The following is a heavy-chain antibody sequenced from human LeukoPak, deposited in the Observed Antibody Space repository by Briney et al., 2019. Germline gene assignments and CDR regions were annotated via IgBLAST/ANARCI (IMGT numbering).Heavy chain of an antibody. CDR2: IYYDGSNK. CDR3: VRDRAADRDFDY. CDR1: GFTFSSYG. V-gene: IGHV3-30*03. Sequence: GRSLRLSCAASGFTFSSYGMHWVRQAPGEGLEWVAIIYYDGSNKYYADSVKGRFTISRDNSKDTLYLQMNSLRAEDTAVYYCVRDRAADRDFDYWGQGTLVTVSS. D-gene: IGHD5-24*01. J-gene: IGHJ4*02.